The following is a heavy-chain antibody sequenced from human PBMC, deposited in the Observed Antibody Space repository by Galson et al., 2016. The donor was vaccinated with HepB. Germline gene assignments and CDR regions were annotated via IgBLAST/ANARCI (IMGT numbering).Heavy chain of an antibody. CDR2: ISYDGGDK. J-gene: IGHJ5*02. CDR1: GFTFSSYA. Sequence: SLRLSCAASGFTFSSYAMHWVRQAPGKGLQGVAVISYDGGDKYYADSGKGRYNISRDNSKNMLYLQMNSLRAEDTAVYYRARVLGGPETAVAGRGHWLDPWGQGTLVTVSS. CDR3: ARVLGGPETAVAGRGHWLDP. D-gene: IGHD6-19*01. V-gene: IGHV3-30*04.